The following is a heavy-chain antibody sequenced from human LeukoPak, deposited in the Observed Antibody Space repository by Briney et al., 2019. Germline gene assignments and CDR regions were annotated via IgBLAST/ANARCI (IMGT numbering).Heavy chain of an antibody. D-gene: IGHD4-17*01. Sequence: SQTLSLTCTVSGGSISSGGYYWSWIRQPPGKGLEWIGYIYHSGSTYYNPSLKSRVTISVDRSKNQFSLKLSSVTAADTAVYYCARAIYGDYAFDYWGQGTLVTVSS. CDR2: IYHSGST. V-gene: IGHV4-30-2*01. J-gene: IGHJ4*02. CDR3: ARAIYGDYAFDY. CDR1: GGSISSGGYY.